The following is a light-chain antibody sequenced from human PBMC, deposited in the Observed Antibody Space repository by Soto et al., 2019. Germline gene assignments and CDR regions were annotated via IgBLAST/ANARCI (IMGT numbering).Light chain of an antibody. J-gene: IGLJ1*01. CDR3: CSYAGSSTFYV. CDR1: SSDVGSYNL. Sequence: GLKRPASGSGSPGHSITISCTGTSSDVGSYNLVSWYQQHPGKAPKLMIYEVSKRPSGVSNRFSGSKSGNTASLTISGLQAEDEADYYCCSYAGSSTFYVFGTGTKVTVL. CDR2: EVS. V-gene: IGLV2-23*02.